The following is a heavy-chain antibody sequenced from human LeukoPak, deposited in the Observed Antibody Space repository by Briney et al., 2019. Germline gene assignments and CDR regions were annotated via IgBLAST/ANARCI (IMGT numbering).Heavy chain of an antibody. Sequence: SETLSLTCTVSGGSISSYYWSWIRQPPGKGLEWIGYIYTSGSTNYNPSLKSRVTISVDTSKTQFSLKLSSVTAADTAVYYCARQGGDGYNFGWFDPWGQGTLVTVSS. CDR1: GGSISSYY. J-gene: IGHJ5*02. D-gene: IGHD5-24*01. V-gene: IGHV4-4*09. CDR2: IYTSGST. CDR3: ARQGGDGYNFGWFDP.